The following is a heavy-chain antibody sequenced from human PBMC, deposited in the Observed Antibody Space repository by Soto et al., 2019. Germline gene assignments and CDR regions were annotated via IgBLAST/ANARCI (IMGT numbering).Heavy chain of an antibody. CDR2: VSYSGST. V-gene: IGHV4-59*12. D-gene: IGHD1-1*01. Sequence: PSETLSLTCSLSGGAIGGYYWSWIRQPPGKALEWIGYVSYSGSTDYHPSLKSRVSISIDTSKNQFSLQLNSVTPEDTAVYYCARERGEGYNHGYYFDYWGQGTLVTVSS. J-gene: IGHJ4*02. CDR1: GGAIGGYY. CDR3: ARERGEGYNHGYYFDY.